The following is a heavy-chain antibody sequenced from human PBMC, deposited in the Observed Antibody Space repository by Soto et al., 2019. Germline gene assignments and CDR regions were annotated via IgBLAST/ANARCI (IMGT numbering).Heavy chain of an antibody. CDR3: ARENYDISGYFLDY. CDR1: GFTFSNYE. Sequence: LRLSCAASGFTFSNYEMSWVRQAPGKGLEWISYISSTASHIYYADSVKGRVTISRDNAKNSLYLQMNSLRVEDTAVYYCARENYDISGYFLDYWGQGSLVTVSS. V-gene: IGHV3-48*03. CDR2: ISSTASHI. J-gene: IGHJ4*02. D-gene: IGHD3-22*01.